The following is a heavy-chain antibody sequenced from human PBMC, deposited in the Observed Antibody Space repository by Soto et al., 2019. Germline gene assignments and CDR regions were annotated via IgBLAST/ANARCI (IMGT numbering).Heavy chain of an antibody. D-gene: IGHD3-22*01. V-gene: IGHV1-18*01. Sequence: GTSVKFSCKASGYTFTSYGISWVRQAPGQGLEWMGWISAYNGNTNYAQKLQGRVTMTTDTSTSTAYMELRSLRSDDTAVYYCARRNIGRAYYYDSSGFWFDPRGQGTLVTVSS. CDR2: ISAYNGNT. CDR1: GYTFTSYG. CDR3: ARRNIGRAYYYDSSGFWFDP. J-gene: IGHJ5*02.